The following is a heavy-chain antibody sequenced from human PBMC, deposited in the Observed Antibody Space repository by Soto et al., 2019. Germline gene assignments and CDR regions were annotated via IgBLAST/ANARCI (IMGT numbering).Heavy chain of an antibody. Sequence: GASVKVSCKASGYTFTSYYMHWVRQAPGQGLEWMGIINPSGGSTSYAQKFQGRVTMTRDTSTSTVYMELSSLRFEDAAVYYCARESDGSGSHKNFDYWGQGTLVTVSS. CDR3: ARESDGSGSHKNFDY. J-gene: IGHJ4*02. D-gene: IGHD3-10*01. V-gene: IGHV1-46*03. CDR1: GYTFTSYY. CDR2: INPSGGST.